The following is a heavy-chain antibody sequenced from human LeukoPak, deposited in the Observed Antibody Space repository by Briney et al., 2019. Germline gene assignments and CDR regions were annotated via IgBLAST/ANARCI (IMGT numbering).Heavy chain of an antibody. D-gene: IGHD3-9*01. V-gene: IGHV4-4*02. CDR3: GKTDIWFNPIDY. J-gene: IGHJ4*02. CDR2: IHRDGRT. Sequence: PSETLSLTCAVSGVSISSTEWWIWVRQSPGQGLEWIGEIHRDGRTRYSPSLTSRVSMSIDYSKNQFSLKVSSVTAADTAIHYCGKTDIWFNPIDYWGPGSLVIVSS. CDR1: GVSISSTEW.